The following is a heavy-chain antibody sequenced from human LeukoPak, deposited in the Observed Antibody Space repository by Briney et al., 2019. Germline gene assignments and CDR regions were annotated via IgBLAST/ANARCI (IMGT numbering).Heavy chain of an antibody. CDR2: ISGSGGST. D-gene: IGHD3-10*01. V-gene: IGHV3-23*01. Sequence: GGSLRLSCAASGFTFSSYAMSWVRQAPGKGLEWVSAISGSGGSTYYADSVKGRFAISRDNSKNTLYLQMNSLRAEDTAVYYCAKDTSYYYDAFDIWGQGTMVTVSS. CDR1: GFTFSSYA. CDR3: AKDTSYYYDAFDI. J-gene: IGHJ3*02.